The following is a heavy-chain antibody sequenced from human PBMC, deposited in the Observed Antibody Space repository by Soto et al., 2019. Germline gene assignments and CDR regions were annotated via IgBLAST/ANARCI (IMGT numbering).Heavy chain of an antibody. Sequence: QVQLVESGGGVVQPARSLRLSCVASRFTFSDYGMHWVRQAPGKGLEWVAVIWHDGLKKDYVDSVKGRFTVSRDNSKNSLYLQMNSLRVEDTATYYGARDRGADAHIDFWGQGTLVTVSS. J-gene: IGHJ4*02. V-gene: IGHV3-33*01. CDR2: IWHDGLKK. CDR1: RFTFSDYG. CDR3: ARDRGADAHIDF.